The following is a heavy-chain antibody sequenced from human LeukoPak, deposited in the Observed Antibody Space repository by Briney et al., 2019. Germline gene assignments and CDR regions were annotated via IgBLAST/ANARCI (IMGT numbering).Heavy chain of an antibody. J-gene: IGHJ4*02. V-gene: IGHV3-30*01. CDR2: ILYDGSNK. Sequence: GRSLRLSCAASGFTFSSYAMHWVRQAPGKGLEWVAVILYDGSNKYYADSVKGRFTISRDNSKNTLYLQMNSPRAEDTAVYYCARDYGEGSFDYWGQGTLVTVSS. CDR1: GFTFSSYA. CDR3: ARDYGEGSFDY. D-gene: IGHD3-10*01.